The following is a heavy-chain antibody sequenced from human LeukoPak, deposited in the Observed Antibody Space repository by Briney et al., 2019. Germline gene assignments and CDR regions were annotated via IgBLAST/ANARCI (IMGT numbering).Heavy chain of an antibody. J-gene: IGHJ4*02. V-gene: IGHV3-23*01. CDR3: AKKGIAAAGANLFDY. CDR1: GFTFSSYA. D-gene: IGHD6-13*01. Sequence: GGSLRLSCAASGFTFSSYAMSWVRQAPGKGLEWVSAISGSGGSTYYADSVKGRFTISRDNSKNTLYLQMNSLRAEDTAVCYCAKKGIAAAGANLFDYWGQGTLVTVSS. CDR2: ISGSGGST.